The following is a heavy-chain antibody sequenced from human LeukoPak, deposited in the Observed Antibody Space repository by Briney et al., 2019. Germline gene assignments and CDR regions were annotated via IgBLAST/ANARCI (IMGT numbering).Heavy chain of an antibody. CDR1: GYTFTSYG. J-gene: IGHJ3*02. CDR3: ARLLGAAANDAFDI. V-gene: IGHV1-18*01. Sequence: GASVKVSCKASGYTFTSYGISRVRQAPGQGLEWMGWISAYNGNTNYAQKLQGRVTMTTDTSTSTAYMELRSLRSDNTAVYYCARLLGAAANDAFDIWGQGTMVTVSS. CDR2: ISAYNGNT. D-gene: IGHD2-2*01.